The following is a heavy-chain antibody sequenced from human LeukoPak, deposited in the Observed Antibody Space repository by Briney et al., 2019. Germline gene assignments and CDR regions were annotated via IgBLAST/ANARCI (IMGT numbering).Heavy chain of an antibody. D-gene: IGHD3-10*01. Sequence: ASVKVSCKASGYTFTSYVISWVRQAPGQGLEWMGGIIPIFGTANYAQKFQGRVTMTTDTSTSTAYMELRSLRSDDTAVYYCARDKSLLWFGELSGLYYFDYWGQGTLVTVSS. CDR2: IIPIFGTA. CDR1: GYTFTSYV. V-gene: IGHV1-18*01. CDR3: ARDKSLLWFGELSGLYYFDY. J-gene: IGHJ4*02.